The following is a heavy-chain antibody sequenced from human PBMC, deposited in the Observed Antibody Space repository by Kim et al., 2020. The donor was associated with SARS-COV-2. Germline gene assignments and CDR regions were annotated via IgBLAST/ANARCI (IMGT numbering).Heavy chain of an antibody. Sequence: ASLKVSCKASGYTFTSYGISWVRQAPGQGLEWMGWISAYNGNTNYAQKLQGRVTMTTDTSTSTAYMELRSLRSDDTAVYYCARVYCSSTSCYQIFDYWGQGTLVTVSS. CDR1: GYTFTSYG. CDR3: ARVYCSSTSCYQIFDY. D-gene: IGHD2-2*01. CDR2: ISAYNGNT. J-gene: IGHJ4*02. V-gene: IGHV1-18*01.